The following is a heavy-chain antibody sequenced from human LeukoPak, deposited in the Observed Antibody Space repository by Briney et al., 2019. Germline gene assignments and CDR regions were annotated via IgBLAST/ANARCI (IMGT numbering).Heavy chain of an antibody. J-gene: IGHJ6*02. D-gene: IGHD1-14*01. CDR3: ARGEPRAHYGVDV. CDR2: IYSGGNT. V-gene: IGHV3-53*01. Sequence: GGSLRLSCAASGFTVSSNYMTWVRQAPGEGLEWVSVIYSGGNTYYADSVKGRFTISRDNSKNKLYLQMNSLRAEDTAVYYCARGEPRAHYGVDVWGQGTTVTVSS. CDR1: GFTVSSNY.